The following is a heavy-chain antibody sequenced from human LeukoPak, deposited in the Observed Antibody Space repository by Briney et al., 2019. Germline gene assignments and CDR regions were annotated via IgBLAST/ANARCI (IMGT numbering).Heavy chain of an antibody. V-gene: IGHV3-48*03. Sequence: GGSLRLSCAASGITFSTYEMNWVRQTPGRGLEWISYISHTGATIHYAGSVKGRFTISRDNAKNSLYLQMNNLRVEDTAIYYCARDPTSGWYFDYWGQGTLVTVPS. D-gene: IGHD6-19*01. CDR2: ISHTGATI. CDR3: ARDPTSGWYFDY. CDR1: GITFSTYE. J-gene: IGHJ4*02.